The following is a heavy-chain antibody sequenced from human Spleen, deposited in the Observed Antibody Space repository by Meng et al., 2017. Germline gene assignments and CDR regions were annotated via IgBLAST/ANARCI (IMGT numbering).Heavy chain of an antibody. D-gene: IGHD6-13*01. CDR1: GYTFTSYG. Sequence: ASVKVSCKASGYTFTSYGISWVRQASGQGLEWMGWISAYNGNTNYAQKLQGRVTITTDTSTSTAYMELRSLRSDDTAVYYCARPSPHSSSWYIYYWGQGTLVTVSS. CDR3: ARPSPHSSSWYIYY. V-gene: IGHV1-18*01. J-gene: IGHJ4*02. CDR2: ISAYNGNT.